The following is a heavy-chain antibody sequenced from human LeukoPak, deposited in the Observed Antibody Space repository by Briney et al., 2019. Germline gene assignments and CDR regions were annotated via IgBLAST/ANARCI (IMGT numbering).Heavy chain of an antibody. J-gene: IGHJ4*02. CDR2: ISGSGDST. Sequence: PAGGSLRLSCAASGFTFSSYAMSWVRQAPGKGLEWVSIISGSGDSTYYADSVKGRFTISRDNSKNTLYLQMNILRAEDTAVYYCAKSSYFYGDPFDYWGQGTLVTVSS. CDR3: AKSSYFYGDPFDY. D-gene: IGHD4-17*01. V-gene: IGHV3-23*01. CDR1: GFTFSSYA.